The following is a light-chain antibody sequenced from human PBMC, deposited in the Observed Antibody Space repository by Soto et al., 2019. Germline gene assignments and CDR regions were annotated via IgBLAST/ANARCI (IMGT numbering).Light chain of an antibody. J-gene: IGKJ1*01. CDR1: QSVSIN. Sequence: EIVVTQSPCTLSVSPGERATLSCRASQSVSINLALYQQKPGRSPRLLIYGASTRATGIPARFSGSGSGTEFTLTISSLQSEDFAVYYCQQYNSCAWTFGQGTKVDIK. V-gene: IGKV3-15*01. CDR2: GAS. CDR3: QQYNSCAWT.